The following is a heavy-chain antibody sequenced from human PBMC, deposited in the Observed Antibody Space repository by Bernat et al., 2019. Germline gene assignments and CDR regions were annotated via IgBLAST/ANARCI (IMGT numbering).Heavy chain of an antibody. Sequence: EVQLLESGGGLVQPGGSLRLSCAASGFTFSSYAMSWVRQAPGKGLEWVSAISGSGGSTYSADSVKGRFTISRDKSKNTLYLQMNSLRAEDTAVYYCAKDRMGCSSTSCYMTDAFDIWGQGTMVTVSS. J-gene: IGHJ3*02. V-gene: IGHV3-23*01. D-gene: IGHD2-2*02. CDR2: ISGSGGST. CDR3: AKDRMGCSSTSCYMTDAFDI. CDR1: GFTFSSYA.